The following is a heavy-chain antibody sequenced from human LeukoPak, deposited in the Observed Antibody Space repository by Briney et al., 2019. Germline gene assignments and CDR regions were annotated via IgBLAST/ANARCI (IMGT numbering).Heavy chain of an antibody. Sequence: PGGSLRLSCAASGFTFSSYSMNWVRQAPGKGLEWVSSISSSSSYIYSADSVKGRFTISRDNAKNSLYLQMNSLRAEDTAVYYCARVGSSGWYYFDYWGQGTLVTVSS. CDR2: ISSSSSYI. D-gene: IGHD6-19*01. CDR1: GFTFSSYS. V-gene: IGHV3-21*01. J-gene: IGHJ4*02. CDR3: ARVGSSGWYYFDY.